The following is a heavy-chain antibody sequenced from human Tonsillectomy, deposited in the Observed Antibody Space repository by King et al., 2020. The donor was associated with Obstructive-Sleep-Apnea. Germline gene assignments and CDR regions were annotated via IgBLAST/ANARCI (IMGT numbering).Heavy chain of an antibody. J-gene: IGHJ5*02. CDR2: IYYSGST. CDR1: GGSISSYY. V-gene: IGHV4-59*01. D-gene: IGHD1-26*01. Sequence: QLQESGPGLVKPSETLSLTCTVSGGSISSYYWSWIRQPPGKGLEGIGYIYYSGSTNYNPSLKSRVTISVDTSKNQFSLKLSSVTAADTAVYYCAREGVGATSAFDPWGQGTLVTVSS. CDR3: AREGVGATSAFDP.